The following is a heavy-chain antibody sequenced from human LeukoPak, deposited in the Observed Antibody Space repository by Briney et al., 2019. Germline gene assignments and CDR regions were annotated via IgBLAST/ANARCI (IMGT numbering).Heavy chain of an antibody. J-gene: IGHJ4*02. Sequence: SVKVSCKASGGTFSSYAISWVRQAPGQGLEWMGRIIPILGIANYAQKFQGRVTITADKSTSTAYMELSSLRSEDTAVYYCAEEDSGSSWTYWGQGTLVTVSP. CDR3: AEEDSGSSWTY. D-gene: IGHD1-26*01. CDR1: GGTFSSYA. V-gene: IGHV1-69*04. CDR2: IIPILGIA.